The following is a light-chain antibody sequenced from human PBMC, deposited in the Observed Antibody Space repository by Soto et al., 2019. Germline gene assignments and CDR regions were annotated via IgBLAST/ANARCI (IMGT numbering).Light chain of an antibody. V-gene: IGKV1-39*01. CDR1: QSISNY. Sequence: DIQMTQSPSSLSAYVGDRVNITCRASQSISNYLNWYQQKPGRAPNLLMYGASSLQSGVPSRFTGSGSGTEFTLTITSLQPGDFATYYCQQTYTTPLTFGGGTKVEIK. J-gene: IGKJ4*01. CDR3: QQTYTTPLT. CDR2: GAS.